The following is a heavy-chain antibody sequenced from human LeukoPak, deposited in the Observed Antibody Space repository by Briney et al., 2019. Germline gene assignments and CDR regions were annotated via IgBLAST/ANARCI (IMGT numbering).Heavy chain of an antibody. CDR1: GYTFTSYY. V-gene: IGHV1-69*13. CDR3: ARLGPDYYDSRRGALDY. Sequence: ATVKVSCKASGYTFTSYYMHWVRQAPGQGLEWMGGIIPIFGTANYAQKFQGRVTITADESTSTAYMELSSLRSEDTAVYYCARLGPDYYDSRRGALDYWGQGTLVTVSS. D-gene: IGHD3-22*01. J-gene: IGHJ4*02. CDR2: IIPIFGTA.